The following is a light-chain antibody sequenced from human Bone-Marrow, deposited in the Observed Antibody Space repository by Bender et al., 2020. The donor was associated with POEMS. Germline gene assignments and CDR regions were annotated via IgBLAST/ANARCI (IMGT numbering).Light chain of an antibody. V-gene: IGLV2-23*02. CDR3: YSYAGSWV. Sequence: QSALTQPASVSESPGQSITISCTGTSSDVGAYNLVSWYQQHPGKAPKLMIYEISTRPSGVSYRFSGSKSADSATMTSSGLEDEDEAYYYCYSYAGSWVFGGGTKLTVL. CDR2: EIS. CDR1: SSDVGAYNL. J-gene: IGLJ3*02.